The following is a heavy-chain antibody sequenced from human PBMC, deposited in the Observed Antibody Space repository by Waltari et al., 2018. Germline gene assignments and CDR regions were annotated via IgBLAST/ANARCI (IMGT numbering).Heavy chain of an antibody. CDR2: IWSGGNYH. V-gene: IGHV3-33*01. CDR3: ARDGQQLAPWAFDF. D-gene: IGHD6-13*01. Sequence: QVQLVESGEAVVQPGRSLRLACVASGFTFSSHAIHWVRQAPGKGLEWVAQIWSGGNYHYYGDSVRGRFTISRDDSRREAYLQMNSLRDDDTALYYCARDGQQLAPWAFDFWGQGTMVTVSS. CDR1: GFTFSSHA. J-gene: IGHJ3*01.